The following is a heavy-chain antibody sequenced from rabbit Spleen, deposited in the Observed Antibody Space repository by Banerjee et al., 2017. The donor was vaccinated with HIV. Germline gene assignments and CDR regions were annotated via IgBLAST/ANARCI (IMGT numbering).Heavy chain of an antibody. D-gene: IGHD8-1*01. CDR3: ARNLENYAGSSYLDL. Sequence: QEQLVESGGGLVQPGGSLKLSCKGSGFDFSRYGVSWVRQAPGKGLEWIGYIDPLFGTTYYANWVNGRFTISSHNAQNTLYLQLNSLTAADTATYFCARNLENYAGSSYLDLWGPGTLVTVS. J-gene: IGHJ4*01. CDR2: IDPLFGTT. CDR1: GFDFSRYG. V-gene: IGHV1S47*01.